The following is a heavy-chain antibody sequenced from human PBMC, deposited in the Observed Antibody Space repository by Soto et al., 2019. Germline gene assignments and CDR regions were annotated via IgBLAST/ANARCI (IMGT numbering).Heavy chain of an antibody. D-gene: IGHD6-6*01. V-gene: IGHV3-53*04. CDR1: GFTVSSNY. CDR2: IYSGGST. Sequence: EVQLVESGGGLVQPGGSLRLSCAASGFTVSSNYMSWVRQAPGKGLEWVSVIYSGGSTYYADSVKGRFTISRHNSKNTLYLQMNSLSAEDTAVYYCARDASSSSALYYYYMDVWGKGTTVTVSS. J-gene: IGHJ6*03. CDR3: ARDASSSSALYYYYMDV.